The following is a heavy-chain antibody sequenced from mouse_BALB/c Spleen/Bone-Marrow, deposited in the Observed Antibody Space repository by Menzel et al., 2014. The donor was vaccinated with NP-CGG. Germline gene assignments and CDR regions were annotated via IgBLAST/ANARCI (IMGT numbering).Heavy chain of an antibody. V-gene: IGHV7-1*02. CDR2: SRNKAKYYTT. CDR3: ARDVGYGNYFVY. J-gene: IGHJ3*01. D-gene: IGHD2-10*02. CDR1: GFTFSDFY. Sequence: DVKLVESGGGLVQSGDSLRLSCATSGFTFSDFYMEWVRQPPGKRLEWIAASRNKAKYYTTEYSASVKGRFIVSRDTSQSVLYLQMNALRAEDTAIYYCARDVGYGNYFVYWGQGTLVTVSA.